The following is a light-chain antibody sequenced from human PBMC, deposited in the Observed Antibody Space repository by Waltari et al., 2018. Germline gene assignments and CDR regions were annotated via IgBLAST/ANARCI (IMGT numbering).Light chain of an antibody. J-gene: IGLJ3*02. CDR3: CSYAGNYIWV. V-gene: IGLV2-23*02. CDR1: SRDIGRYYI. Sequence: QSALTQPASVSGSPGQSVTISCTGASRDIGRYYIFSWYQQHPGNAPKLIICDVSKRPSGVSDRFSGSKSGDTASLTISGLQFEDEADYYCCSYAGNYIWVFGGGTRLTVL. CDR2: DVS.